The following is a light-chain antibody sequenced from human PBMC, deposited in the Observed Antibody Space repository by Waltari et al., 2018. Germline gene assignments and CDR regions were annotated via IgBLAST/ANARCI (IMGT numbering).Light chain of an antibody. CDR3: SAWDSSLSARV. J-gene: IGLJ3*02. CDR2: SNN. V-gene: IGLV10-54*01. Sequence: QAGLTQPPSVSKALRQPATLTCTGNSNNLSNQGPPRRPPHQGHPPKPLSYSNNIRPSGISERFTASRSGNTASLTITGLRPEDEADYYCSAWDSSLSARVFGGGTKLTVL. CDR1: SNNLSNQG.